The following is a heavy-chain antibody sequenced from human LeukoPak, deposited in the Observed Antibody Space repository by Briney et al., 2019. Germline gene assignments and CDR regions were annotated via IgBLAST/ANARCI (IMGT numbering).Heavy chain of an antibody. CDR1: GFTLSSYW. CDR2: IYSDGSRT. CDR3: ARSGRGGAFDI. D-gene: IGHD1-26*01. J-gene: IGHJ3*02. Sequence: GGSLRLSCAGSGFTLSSYWMHWVRQGPGKGLVWVSRIYSDGSRTTYADSVKGRFTISGDNAKNTLYLQMNSLRAEDTAVHYCARSGRGGAFDIWGQGTMVTVSS. V-gene: IGHV3-74*01.